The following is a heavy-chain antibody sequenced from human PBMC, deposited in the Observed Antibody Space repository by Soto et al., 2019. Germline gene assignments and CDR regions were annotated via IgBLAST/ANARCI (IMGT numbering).Heavy chain of an antibody. D-gene: IGHD3-22*01. CDR1: GYTFTGYY. CDR3: ARYSYYDSSGAYYFDY. CDR2: INPNSGGT. V-gene: IGHV1-2*02. Sequence: ASVKVSCKASGYTFTGYYMHWVRQAPGQGLEWMGWINPNSGGTNYAQKFQGRVTMTRDTSISTAYMELSRLRSDDTAVYYCARYSYYDSSGAYYFDYWGQGTLVTVSS. J-gene: IGHJ4*02.